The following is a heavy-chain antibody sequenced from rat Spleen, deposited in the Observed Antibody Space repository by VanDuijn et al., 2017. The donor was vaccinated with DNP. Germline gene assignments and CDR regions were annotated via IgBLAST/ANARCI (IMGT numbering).Heavy chain of an antibody. Sequence: EVLLVESDGGLVQPGRSLKLSCAVSGFTFSDYYMAWVRQAPAKGLEWVATLSYNGGTPYYRDSVKGRFTISRDNAQSTLYLQMNSLRSEDTATYYCTRINYGGYYYVMDAWGQGTSVTVSS. CDR3: TRINYGGYYYVMDA. CDR2: LSYNGGTP. CDR1: GFTFSDYY. D-gene: IGHD1-11*01. J-gene: IGHJ4*01. V-gene: IGHV5-29*01.